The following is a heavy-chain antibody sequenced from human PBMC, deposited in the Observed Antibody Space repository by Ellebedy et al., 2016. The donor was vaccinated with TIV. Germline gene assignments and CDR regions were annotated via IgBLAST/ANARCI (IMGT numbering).Heavy chain of an antibody. J-gene: IGHJ4*02. CDR3: ARDRDVTSRGIIDS. D-gene: IGHD3-10*01. CDR1: GGSISSSNW. V-gene: IGHV4-4*02. CDR2: VYHSVST. Sequence: SQTLSLTCAVSGGSISSSNWWPWVRQAPGRGLEWMGEVYHSVSTYYNPSLESRVTMSVDKSKNQFSLKLSSVTAADTPVYYCARDRDVTSRGIIDSWGQGILVTVSS.